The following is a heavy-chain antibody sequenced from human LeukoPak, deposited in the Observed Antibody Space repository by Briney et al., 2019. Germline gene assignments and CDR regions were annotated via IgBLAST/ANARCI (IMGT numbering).Heavy chain of an antibody. D-gene: IGHD6-13*01. J-gene: IGHJ6*02. V-gene: IGHV3-7*03. CDR1: GFTFSNYW. CDR2: IKQDGSEK. CDR3: AKAASSSWPSYYYGMDV. Sequence: PGGSLRLSCEASGFTFSNYWMTWVRQPPGKGLEWVANIKQDGSEKHYVDSVKGRFTISRDNAKNSLYLQMNSLRVDDTAVYYCAKAASSSWPSYYYGMDVWGQGTTVTVSS.